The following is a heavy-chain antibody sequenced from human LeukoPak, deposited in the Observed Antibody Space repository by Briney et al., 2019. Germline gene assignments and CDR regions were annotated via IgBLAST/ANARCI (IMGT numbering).Heavy chain of an antibody. J-gene: IGHJ4*02. CDR3: ARVKYDSSGYHPLGH. CDR1: GYTFTSYD. D-gene: IGHD3-22*01. Sequence: ASVKVSCKASGYTFTSYDINWVRQATGQGLEWMGWMNPNSGNTGYAQKFQGRVTMTRNTSISTAYMELSSLRSEDTAVYYCARVKYDSSGYHPLGHWGQGTLVTVSS. V-gene: IGHV1-8*01. CDR2: MNPNSGNT.